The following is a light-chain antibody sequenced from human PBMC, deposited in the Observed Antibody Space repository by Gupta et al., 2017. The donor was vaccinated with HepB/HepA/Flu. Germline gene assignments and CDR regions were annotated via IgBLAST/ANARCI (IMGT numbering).Light chain of an antibody. V-gene: IGKV1-39*01. CDR3: QQSYRTPGT. CDR1: QSISSY. J-gene: IGKJ1*01. CDR2: AAS. Sequence: DIQMTQSPSSLSASVGDRVTITCRASQSISSYLNWYQQKPGKAPKLLIYAASSLQSGVPSRFSGSGSGTDVTLTISSLQPEDFATYYWQQSYRTPGTFGQGTKVEIK.